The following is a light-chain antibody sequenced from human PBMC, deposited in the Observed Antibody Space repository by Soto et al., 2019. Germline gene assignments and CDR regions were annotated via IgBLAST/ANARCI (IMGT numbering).Light chain of an antibody. CDR2: INSDGSH. CDR3: QTWGTGIHVV. J-gene: IGLJ2*01. CDR1: SGHSSDA. Sequence: QPVLTQSPSASASLGASVKLTCTLSSGHSSDAIAWHQQQPEKGPRFLMNINSDGSHSKGDGIPDRVSGSRSGAERYLTISSLQSEDEADYYCQTWGTGIHVVFGGGTKLTVL. V-gene: IGLV4-69*01.